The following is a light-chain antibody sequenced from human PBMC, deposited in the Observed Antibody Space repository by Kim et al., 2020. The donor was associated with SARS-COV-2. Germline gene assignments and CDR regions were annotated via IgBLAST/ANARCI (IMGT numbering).Light chain of an antibody. V-gene: IGLV3-27*01. J-gene: IGLJ3*02. CDR2: KDS. Sequence: SVSPGQTARITCSGDVVAKKYVRWFQQKPGQAPILVIYKDSERPSGIPERFSGSSSGTTVTLTISGAQIEDEADYYCYSAADNILVFGGGTQLTVL. CDR3: YSAADNILV. CDR1: VVAKKY.